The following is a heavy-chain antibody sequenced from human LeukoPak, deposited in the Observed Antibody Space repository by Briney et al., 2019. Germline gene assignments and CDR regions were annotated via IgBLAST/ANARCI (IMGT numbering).Heavy chain of an antibody. J-gene: IGHJ4*02. V-gene: IGHV4-34*01. CDR1: GGSFSGYY. D-gene: IGHD3-22*01. CDR2: INHSGST. CDR3: AMAYDSSGYLDY. Sequence: SETLSLTCAVYGGSFSGYYWSWIRQPPGKGLEWIGEINHSGSTNYNPSLKSRVTISVDTSKNQFSLKLSSVTAADTAVYYCAMAYDSSGYLDYWGQGTLVTVSS.